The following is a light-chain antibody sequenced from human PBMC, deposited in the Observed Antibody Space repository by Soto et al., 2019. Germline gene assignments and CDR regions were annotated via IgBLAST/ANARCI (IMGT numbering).Light chain of an antibody. CDR2: WAS. Sequence: DIVMTQSPDSLAVSLGERATINCKSSQSVLYSSNNKNYLAWYQQRPGQPPKLLIYWASPRESGVPDRFSGCGSGTDFTRTITSLQAEDVAVYYCQQYESTPPTFGQGTKLEIK. J-gene: IGKJ2*01. CDR1: QSVLYSSNNKNY. V-gene: IGKV4-1*01. CDR3: QQYESTPPT.